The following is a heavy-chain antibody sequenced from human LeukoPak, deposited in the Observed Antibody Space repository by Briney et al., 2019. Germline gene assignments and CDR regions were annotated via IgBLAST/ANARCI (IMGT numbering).Heavy chain of an antibody. V-gene: IGHV4-34*01. CDR2: INHSGTT. D-gene: IGHD2-15*01. J-gene: IGHJ4*02. Sequence: KPSETLSLTCVVYGGSFSGYYWSWIRQPPGKGLEWIGEINHSGTTNYNPSLKSRVTISVDTSKNQFSLKLSSVTAADTAVYYCARGLSAIVYWGQGTLVTVSS. CDR1: GGSFSGYY. CDR3: ARGLSAIVY.